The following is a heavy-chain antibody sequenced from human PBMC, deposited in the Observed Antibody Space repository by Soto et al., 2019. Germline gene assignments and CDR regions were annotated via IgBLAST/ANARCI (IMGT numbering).Heavy chain of an antibody. CDR3: ARRNGYKSGY. CDR1: GYSFPNYW. D-gene: IGHD5-12*01. V-gene: IGHV5-51*01. J-gene: IGHJ4*02. CDR2: IYPGDSDI. Sequence: GESLKISCKVSGYSFPNYWIGWVRQMPGKGLGWMGIIYPGDSDIRYSPSFQGQVTISADKSISTAYLQWRSLKASDTAMYYCARRNGYKSGYRGQGTLVTVSS.